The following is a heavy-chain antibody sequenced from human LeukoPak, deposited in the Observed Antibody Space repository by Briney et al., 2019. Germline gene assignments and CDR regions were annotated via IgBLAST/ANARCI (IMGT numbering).Heavy chain of an antibody. J-gene: IGHJ4*02. Sequence: ASVKVSCKTSGYTFSMNVIHWMCQAPGQRLEWMGWINTGTGKTKYSQRFQGRLSITRDTSANTTSMELSSLRSEDTAVFYCARDKRSSPYYLFDYWGQGTLVTVSS. CDR3: ARDKRSSPYYLFDY. V-gene: IGHV1-3*04. CDR1: GYTFSMNV. D-gene: IGHD1-26*01. CDR2: INTGTGKT.